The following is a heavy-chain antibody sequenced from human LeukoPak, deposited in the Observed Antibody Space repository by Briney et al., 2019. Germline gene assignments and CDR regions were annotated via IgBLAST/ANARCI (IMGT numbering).Heavy chain of an antibody. D-gene: IGHD5-12*01. CDR2: IHYTGST. V-gene: IGHV4-59*12. CDR3: ARAGGRDFHFDS. J-gene: IGHJ4*02. CDR1: GGSINSYY. Sequence: PSETLSLTCTVSGGSINSYYWSWIRQPPGKGLECIGYIHYTGSTNYNPSLKSRVTMSVDKSKNQFSLKLSSVTAADTAFYYCARAGGRDFHFDSWGQGTLVTVSS.